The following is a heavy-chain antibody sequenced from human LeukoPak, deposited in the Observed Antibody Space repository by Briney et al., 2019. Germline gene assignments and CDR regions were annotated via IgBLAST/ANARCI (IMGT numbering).Heavy chain of an antibody. CDR3: ARRTAPSAGPIRFGETRFDY. CDR1: GGSISSGSYY. V-gene: IGHV4-61*02. CDR2: IYTSGST. D-gene: IGHD3-10*01. Sequence: SETLSLTCTVSGGSISSGSYYWSWIRQPAGKGLEWIGRIYTSGSTNYNPSLKSRVTMSVDTSKNQFSLKLSSVTAADTAVYYCARRTAPSAGPIRFGETRFDYWGQGTLVTVSS. J-gene: IGHJ4*02.